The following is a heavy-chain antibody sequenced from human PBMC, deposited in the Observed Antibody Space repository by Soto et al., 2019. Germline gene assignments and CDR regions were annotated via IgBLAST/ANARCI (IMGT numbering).Heavy chain of an antibody. J-gene: IGHJ4*02. CDR3: ATVIPATRYFAY. CDR2: IYHSGTT. V-gene: IGHV4-30-2*01. CDR1: GGSIGNDDYS. D-gene: IGHD2-15*01. Sequence: TLGLTCTVSGGSIGNDDYSWSWVRQPPGKGLEWIGYIYHSGTTYYNPSLTSRVTISVDGSNNQFSLKLTSMTAADTAVYYCATVIPATRYFAYWGQGILVTVSS.